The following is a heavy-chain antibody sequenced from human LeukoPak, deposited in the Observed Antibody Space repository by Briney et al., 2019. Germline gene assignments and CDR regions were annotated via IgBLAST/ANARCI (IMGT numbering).Heavy chain of an antibody. Sequence: GSLRLSCAASGFPFSSYSMNWVRQAPGKGLEGVSSNSSSSSYIYYADSVKGRFTISRDNAKNSLYLQMNALRAEDTAVYYCARVGSSGSYNEDYWGQGTLVTVSS. V-gene: IGHV3-21*01. CDR1: GFPFSSYS. CDR3: ARVGSSGSYNEDY. CDR2: NSSSSSYI. D-gene: IGHD1-26*01. J-gene: IGHJ4*02.